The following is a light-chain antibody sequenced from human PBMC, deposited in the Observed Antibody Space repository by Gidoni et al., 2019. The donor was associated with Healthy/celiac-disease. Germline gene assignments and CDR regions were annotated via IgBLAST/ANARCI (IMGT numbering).Light chain of an antibody. CDR3: SSYTSSRTLV. CDR2: DVS. J-gene: IGLJ2*01. CDR1: SSDVGGYNY. V-gene: IGLV2-14*03. Sequence: QSALTQPASVSGSPGQSITLSCTGTSSDVGGYNYVPWYQQHPGKAPKLMIYDVSNRPSGVSNRFSGSKSGNTASLTISGLQAEDEADYYCSSYTSSRTLVFGGGTKLTVL.